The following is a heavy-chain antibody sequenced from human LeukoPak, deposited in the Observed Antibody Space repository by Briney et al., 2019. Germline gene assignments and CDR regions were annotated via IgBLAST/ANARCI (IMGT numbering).Heavy chain of an antibody. CDR3: ARPNRGGNDSFDF. D-gene: IGHD5-12*01. Sequence: GGSLRLSCAASGFTVSINYMNWVRQAPGEGLEWVSLIDTGGTTYYADSVEGRFTISRDSSKNTLFLQMNNLRADDTAVYYCARPNRGGNDSFDFWGQGTLVTVAS. CDR2: IDTGGTT. V-gene: IGHV3-53*01. CDR1: GFTVSINY. J-gene: IGHJ4*02.